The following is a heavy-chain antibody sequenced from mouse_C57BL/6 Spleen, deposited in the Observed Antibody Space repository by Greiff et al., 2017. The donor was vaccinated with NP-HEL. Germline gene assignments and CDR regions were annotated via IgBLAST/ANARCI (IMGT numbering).Heavy chain of an antibody. CDR1: GYSITSGYY. J-gene: IGHJ3*01. D-gene: IGHD2-5*01. V-gene: IGHV3-6*01. Sequence: EVKLMESGPGLVKPSQSLSLTCSVTGYSITSGYYWNWIRQFPGNKLEWMGYISYDGSNNYNPSLKNRISITRDTSKNQFFLKLNSVTTEDTATYYCAIYYSNTAYWGQGTLVTVSA. CDR2: ISYDGSN. CDR3: AIYYSNTAY.